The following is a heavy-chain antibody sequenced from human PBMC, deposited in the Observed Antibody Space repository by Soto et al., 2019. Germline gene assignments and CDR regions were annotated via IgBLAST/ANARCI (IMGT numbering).Heavy chain of an antibody. CDR2: VYYTETT. D-gene: IGHD3-10*02. Sequence: SETLSLTCSLSGGSINSSDHFWGWIRQTPGKGLEWIGSVYYTETTYYNPSLKSPVTISVETSRNTFSLKVNSVTVADTGIYYCARQRVLSTNMFITSFDPWGQGTLVTVSS. CDR3: ARQRVLSTNMFITSFDP. V-gene: IGHV4-39*01. J-gene: IGHJ5*02. CDR1: GGSINSSDHF.